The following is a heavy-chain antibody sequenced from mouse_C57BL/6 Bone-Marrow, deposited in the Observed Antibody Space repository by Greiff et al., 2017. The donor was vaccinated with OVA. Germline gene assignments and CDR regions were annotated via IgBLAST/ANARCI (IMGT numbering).Heavy chain of an antibody. J-gene: IGHJ1*03. CDR1: GFTFSDYG. CDR3: ARMGIYWYFDV. CDR2: ISSGSSTI. V-gene: IGHV5-17*01. Sequence: EVQVVESGGGLVKPGGSLKLSCAASGFTFSDYGMHWVRQAPEKGLEWVAYISSGSSTIYYADTVKGRFTISRDNAKNTLFLQMTSLRSEDTAMYYCARMGIYWYFDVWGTGTTVTVSS. D-gene: IGHD4-1*01.